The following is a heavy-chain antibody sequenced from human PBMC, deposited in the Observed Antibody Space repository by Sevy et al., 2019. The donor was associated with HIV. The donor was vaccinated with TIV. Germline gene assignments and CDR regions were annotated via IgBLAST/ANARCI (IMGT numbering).Heavy chain of an antibody. D-gene: IGHD1-7*01. V-gene: IGHV3-7*01. CDR2: IKEDAGQK. CDR3: ARDDGNYYFHY. CDR1: GFTFSKYW. J-gene: IGHJ4*02. Sequence: GGSLRLSCAASGFTFSKYWMGWVRQAPGKGLEWVANIKEDAGQKYYVDSVKGRFTISKDNAKNSLYPQMNSLMAEDTAEYFCARDDGNYYFHYWGQGTLVTVSS.